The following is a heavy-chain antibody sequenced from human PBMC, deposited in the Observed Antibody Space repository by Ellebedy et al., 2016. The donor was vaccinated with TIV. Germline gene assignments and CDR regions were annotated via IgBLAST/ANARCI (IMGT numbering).Heavy chain of an antibody. V-gene: IGHV3-7*04. J-gene: IGHJ5*01. Sequence: PGGSLRLSCTASGFTFSTYWMAWVRQAPGKGPEWVANIKQDGSEKNYVDSVKGRFTISRDNVKNSLYLQMNTLRVEDTAVYYCARDSSGSLDSWGQGTLVTVSS. CDR2: IKQDGSEK. D-gene: IGHD5-12*01. CDR3: ARDSSGSLDS. CDR1: GFTFSTYW.